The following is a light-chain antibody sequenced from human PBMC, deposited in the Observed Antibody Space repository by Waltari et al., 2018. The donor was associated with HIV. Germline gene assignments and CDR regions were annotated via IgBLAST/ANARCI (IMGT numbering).Light chain of an antibody. CDR1: QSVSSN. CDR2: GAS. V-gene: IGKV3-15*01. CDR3: QQYNNWPPA. J-gene: IGKJ5*01. Sequence: EIVMTQSPATLSVSPGERATLSCRASQSVSSNLAWYQQKPGQAPRLLISGASTRATGIPARFSGSGSGTEFTLTISSLQSEDFAVYYCQQYNNWPPAFSQGTRLEI.